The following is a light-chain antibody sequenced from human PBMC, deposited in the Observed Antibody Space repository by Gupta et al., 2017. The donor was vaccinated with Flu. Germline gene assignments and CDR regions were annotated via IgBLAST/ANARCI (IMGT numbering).Light chain of an antibody. V-gene: IGKV3-15*01. J-gene: IGKJ1*01. CDR3: QQYKNWPPWT. CDR2: DAS. CDR1: QSVSSS. Sequence: VRATPSSRASQSVSSSLAWYQHKPGQAPRLLIYDASIRAAGLPARFSGSGSGTEFSLTISSLQSEDVAVYYCQQYKNWPPWTFGPGTKVEI.